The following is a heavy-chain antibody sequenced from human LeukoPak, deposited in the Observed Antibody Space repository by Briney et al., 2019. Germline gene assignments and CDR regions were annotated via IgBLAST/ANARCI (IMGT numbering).Heavy chain of an antibody. J-gene: IGHJ5*02. Sequence: GASVKVSCKASGYTFTRFDINWVRQTTGQVLEWMGRMNPNSGNKGYAQKFQGRFTMTMNTSTSTAYMELTSLTSEDTAVYYCARGQKSSGYWFDPWGQGTLVTVSS. CDR2: MNPNSGNK. CDR3: ARGQKSSGYWFDP. V-gene: IGHV1-8*01. CDR1: GYTFTRFD. D-gene: IGHD3-22*01.